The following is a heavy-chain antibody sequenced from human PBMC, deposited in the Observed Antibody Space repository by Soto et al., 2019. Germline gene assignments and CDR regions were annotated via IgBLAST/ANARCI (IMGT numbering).Heavy chain of an antibody. J-gene: IGHJ2*01. V-gene: IGHV1-69*04. CDR2: IISVLGLP. CDR1: GGTFSSYS. D-gene: IGHD2-2*01. CDR3: ARDRCSSTSCARGNWYFDL. Sequence: QVQLVQSGAEVKKPGSSVKVSCKASGGTFSSYSISWVRQAPGQGLEWMGRIISVLGLPNYAQKFQGRVTSTADKSTSTAYMELTSLKSEDTAVYYCARDRCSSTSCARGNWYFDLWGRGTLVTVSS.